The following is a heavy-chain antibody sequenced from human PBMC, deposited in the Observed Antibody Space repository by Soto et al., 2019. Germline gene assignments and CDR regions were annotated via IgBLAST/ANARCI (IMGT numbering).Heavy chain of an antibody. J-gene: IGHJ4*02. V-gene: IGHV3-21*06. CDR3: ASESENLTSIFDS. Sequence: EVQLVESGGGLVKPGGSLRLSCAASGFTFTRFSMNWVRQAPGKGLEWVSSISSTTNYIYYGDSMKGRFTISRDNAKNSRYREMNSLRAEDTAVYYCASESENLTSIFDSWGQGTLVTVSS. CDR2: ISSTTNYI. CDR1: GFTFTRFS.